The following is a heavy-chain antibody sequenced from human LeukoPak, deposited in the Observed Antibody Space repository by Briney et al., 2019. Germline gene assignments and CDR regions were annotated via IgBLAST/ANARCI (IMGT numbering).Heavy chain of an antibody. D-gene: IGHD6-13*01. CDR1: GFTFMNYA. J-gene: IGHJ4*02. CDR2: ISSSSSYI. CDR3: ARATFSSSCPLDY. Sequence: GGSLRLSCATSGFTFMNYAMSWVRQAPGKGLEWVSSISSSSSYIYYADSVKGRFTISRDNAKNSLYLQMNSLRAEDTAVYYCARATFSSSCPLDYWGQGTLVTVSS. V-gene: IGHV3-21*01.